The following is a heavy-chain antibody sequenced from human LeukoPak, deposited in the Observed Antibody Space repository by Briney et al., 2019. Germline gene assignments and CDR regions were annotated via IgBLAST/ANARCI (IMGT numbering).Heavy chain of an antibody. D-gene: IGHD1-1*01. CDR1: GYTLTELS. CDR2: FDPEDGET. V-gene: IGHV1-24*01. CDR3: ATDITGTRDFDY. J-gene: IGHJ4*02. Sequence: GASVKVSCKVSGYTLTELSMHWVRQAPGKGLEWMGGFDPEDGETIYAQKFQGRVTMTEDTSTDTAYMELSSLRSEDTAVYYCATDITGTRDFDYWGQGTLVTVSS.